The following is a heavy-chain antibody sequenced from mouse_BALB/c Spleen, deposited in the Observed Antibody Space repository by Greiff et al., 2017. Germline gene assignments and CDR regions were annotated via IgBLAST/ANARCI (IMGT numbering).Heavy chain of an antibody. CDR2: ISYDGSN. CDR1: GYSITSGYF. V-gene: IGHV3-6*02. D-gene: IGHD1-1*01. Sequence: ESGPGLVKPSQSLSLTCSVTGYSITSGYFWNWIRQFPGNKLEWMGYISYDGSNNYNPSLKNRISITRDTSKNQFFLKLNSVTTEDTATYYCATTVVATRAWFAYWGQGTLVTVSA. J-gene: IGHJ3*01. CDR3: ATTVVATRAWFAY.